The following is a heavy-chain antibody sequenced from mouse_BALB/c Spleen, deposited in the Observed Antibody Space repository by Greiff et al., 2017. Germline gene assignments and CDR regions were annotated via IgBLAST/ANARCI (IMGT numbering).Heavy chain of an antibody. CDR2: ILPGSGST. V-gene: IGHV1-9*01. Sequence: VQLQQSGAELMKPGASVKISCKATGYTFSSYWIEWVKQRPGHGLEWIGEILPGSGSTNYNEKFKGKATFTADTSSNTAYMQLSSLTSEDSAVYYCARGVLLRLLDYWGQGTTLTVSS. CDR1: GYTFSSYW. J-gene: IGHJ2*01. CDR3: ARGVLLRLLDY. D-gene: IGHD1-2*01.